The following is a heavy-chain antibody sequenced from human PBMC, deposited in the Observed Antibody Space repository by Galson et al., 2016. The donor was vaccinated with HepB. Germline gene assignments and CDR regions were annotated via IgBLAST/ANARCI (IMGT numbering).Heavy chain of an antibody. Sequence: QSGAEVKKPGASVKVSCKASGYTFTSYGLSWVRQAPGQGLEWMGWISTFNDNPKYAQKFQGRVTLTTDTSASTAYMELRSLRSDDTAVYFCAREGRNDYIWGNYREEYYGMDAWGQGTTVTVSS. CDR2: ISTFNDNP. J-gene: IGHJ6*02. CDR1: GYTFTSYG. CDR3: AREGRNDYIWGNYREEYYGMDA. D-gene: IGHD3-16*02. V-gene: IGHV1-18*04.